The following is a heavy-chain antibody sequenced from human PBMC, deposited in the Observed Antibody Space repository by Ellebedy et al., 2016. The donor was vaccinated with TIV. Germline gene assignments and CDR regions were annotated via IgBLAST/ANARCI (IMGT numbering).Heavy chain of an antibody. Sequence: SVKVSXXASGGTFSSYAISWVRQAPGQGLEWMGGIIPIFGTANYAQKFQGRVTITADESTSTAYMELSSLRSEDTAVYYCASRIVGATTWFAFDIWGQGTMVTVSS. CDR2: IIPIFGTA. CDR3: ASRIVGATTWFAFDI. CDR1: GGTFSSYA. J-gene: IGHJ3*02. V-gene: IGHV1-69*13. D-gene: IGHD1-26*01.